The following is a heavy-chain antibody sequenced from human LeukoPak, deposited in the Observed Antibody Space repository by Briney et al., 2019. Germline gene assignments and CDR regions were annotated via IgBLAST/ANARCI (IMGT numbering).Heavy chain of an antibody. CDR2: FGSTGNT. D-gene: IGHD2-15*01. CDR1: GFTFSRYD. V-gene: IGHV3-13*01. J-gene: IGHJ3*02. Sequence: PGGSLRLSCAASGFTFSRYDMHWVRQATGKGLEWVSAFGSTGNTYYSGAVKGRFTISRENAKNSFYLQVNSLRAGDTAVYYCAREGYDEAFDIWGHGTMVTVSS. CDR3: AREGYDEAFDI.